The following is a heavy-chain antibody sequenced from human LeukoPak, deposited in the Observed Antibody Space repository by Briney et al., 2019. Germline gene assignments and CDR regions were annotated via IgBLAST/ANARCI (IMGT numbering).Heavy chain of an antibody. CDR3: ARGQYSSSSGNFDY. Sequence: SETLSLTCTVSGGSISSYYWSWIRQPPGKGLEWIGYIYYSGSTNYNPSLKSRVTISVDTSKNQFSLKLSSVTAADTAVYYCARGQYSSSSGNFDYWGQGTLVTASS. CDR1: GGSISSYY. J-gene: IGHJ4*02. CDR2: IYYSGST. D-gene: IGHD6-6*01. V-gene: IGHV4-59*01.